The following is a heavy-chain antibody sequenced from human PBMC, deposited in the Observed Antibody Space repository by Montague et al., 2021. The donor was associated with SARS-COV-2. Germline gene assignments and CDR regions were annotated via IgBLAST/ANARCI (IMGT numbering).Heavy chain of an antibody. CDR2: IYYSGST. Sequence: TLSLTCTVSGGSIGSGGYYWSWIRQPPGKGLEWIGYIYYSGSTYYNPSLKSRVTISVDTSKNQFSLKLSSVTAADTAVYYCARVNTVRVYWFDPWGQGTLVTVSS. J-gene: IGHJ5*02. D-gene: IGHD4-11*01. V-gene: IGHV4-31*03. CDR1: GGSIGSGGYY. CDR3: ARVNTVRVYWFDP.